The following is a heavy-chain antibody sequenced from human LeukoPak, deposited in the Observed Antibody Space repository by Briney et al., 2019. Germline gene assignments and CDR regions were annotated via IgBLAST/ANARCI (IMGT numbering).Heavy chain of an antibody. D-gene: IGHD2-2*01. CDR2: IYHSGST. CDR3: ARHPVVVPAPDY. Sequence: PSETLSLTCAVSGYSISSGYYWGWIRQPPGKGLEWIGSIYHSGSTYYNPSLKSRVTISVDTSKNQFSLKLSSVTAADTAMYYCARHPVVVPAPDYWGQGTLVTVSS. V-gene: IGHV4-38-2*01. J-gene: IGHJ4*02. CDR1: GYSISSGYY.